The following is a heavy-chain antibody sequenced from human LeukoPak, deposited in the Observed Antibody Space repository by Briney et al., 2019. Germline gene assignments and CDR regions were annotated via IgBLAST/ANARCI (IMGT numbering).Heavy chain of an antibody. CDR3: ARDQLYCTGGTCYFEY. D-gene: IGHD2-8*02. V-gene: IGHV3-74*01. Sequence: GGSLRLSCAASGFTFSSYWMHWVRQAPGKGLVWVSRIGGDGSSTTYADSVKGRFTISRDNAKNTLYLQMNSLRAEDTAVYFCARDQLYCTGGTCYFEYWGQGTLVTVSS. J-gene: IGHJ4*02. CDR2: IGGDGSST. CDR1: GFTFSSYW.